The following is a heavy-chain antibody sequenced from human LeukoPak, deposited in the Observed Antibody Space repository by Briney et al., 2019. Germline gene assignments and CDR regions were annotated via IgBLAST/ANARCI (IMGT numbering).Heavy chain of an antibody. CDR3: TRSVRNGHIDY. J-gene: IGHJ4*02. CDR1: GYTFTSYC. V-gene: IGHV1-8*02. CDR2: MNPNSGDT. D-gene: IGHD2-21*01. Sequence: ASVKVSCKASGYTFTSYCMHWVRQAPGQGLEWMGWMNPNSGDTGYAQKFQGRVTMTRSTSISTAYMGLSSLRFEDTAVYYCTRSVRNGHIDYWGQGTLVTVSS.